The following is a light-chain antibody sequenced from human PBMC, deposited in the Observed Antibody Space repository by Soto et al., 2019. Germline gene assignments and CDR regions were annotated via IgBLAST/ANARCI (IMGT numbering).Light chain of an antibody. Sequence: QSVLTQPASVSGSPGQSITISCTGTSSDVGSYNYVSWYQQHPGKAPRLMIYASSNRPSGVSHRFSGSRSGNTASLTISGLQAEDEADYSCSSYTSGSTLYVFGSGTKVTVL. CDR3: SSYTSGSTLYV. CDR1: SSDVGSYNY. J-gene: IGLJ1*01. V-gene: IGLV2-14*01. CDR2: ASS.